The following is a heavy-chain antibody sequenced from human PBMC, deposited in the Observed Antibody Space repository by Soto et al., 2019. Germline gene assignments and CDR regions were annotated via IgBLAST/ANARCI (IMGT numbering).Heavy chain of an antibody. CDR3: ARNGVGFGFDI. Sequence: QVQQQHWGARLLKPSETLSLTCAEYGRSMSGYNWSWLRRSPVRGLEWIGEIGPTGDTNYGPSFMSRVTVSVDTSKYELSLRLPQVTAADTATYLCARNGVGFGFDIWGLGTMVSVSS. V-gene: IGHV4-34*02. J-gene: IGHJ3*02. CDR1: GRSMSGYN. CDR2: IGPTGDT. D-gene: IGHD3-10*01.